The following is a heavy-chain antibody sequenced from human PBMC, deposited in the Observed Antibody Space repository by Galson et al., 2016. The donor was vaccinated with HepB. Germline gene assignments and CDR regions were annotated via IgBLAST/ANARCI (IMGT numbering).Heavy chain of an antibody. CDR3: ARDVGKWVGNSLFGWIDP. D-gene: IGHD5/OR15-5a*01. J-gene: IGHJ5*02. Sequence: SLRLSCAASGFPFSTYGMHWVRQAPGKGLEWVAVIGFDGSKKYYADSVKGRFTISRDNSKNTLYLQMDSLRAGDTAVYYCARDVGKWVGNSLFGWIDPWGQGTLVTVSS. CDR1: GFPFSTYG. V-gene: IGHV3-33*01. CDR2: IGFDGSKK.